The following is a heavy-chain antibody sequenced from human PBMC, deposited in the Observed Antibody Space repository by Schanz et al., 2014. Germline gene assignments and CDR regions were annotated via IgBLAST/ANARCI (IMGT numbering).Heavy chain of an antibody. D-gene: IGHD2-8*01. CDR1: GYTVSSNY. CDR3: ASLYDRESFDY. CDR2: IYGGGIA. Sequence: EVQLVESGGGLIQPGGSLRLSCAASGYTVSSNYMSWVRQAPGKGLEWVSVIYGGGIAYYADFVKGRFTISRDSSRNTLYLQMNSVRAEDTAVYYCASLYDRESFDYWGQGTLVTVSS. J-gene: IGHJ4*02. V-gene: IGHV3-53*01.